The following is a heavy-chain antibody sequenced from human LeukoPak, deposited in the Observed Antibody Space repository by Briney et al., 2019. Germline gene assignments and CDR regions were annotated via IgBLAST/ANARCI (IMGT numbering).Heavy chain of an antibody. D-gene: IGHD6-6*01. CDR2: IRQDGSEI. J-gene: IGHJ4*02. CDR3: AKDFHSSSSDYFDY. Sequence: GGSLRLSCAASGFTFSNYWMTWVRQAPGKGLEWVANIRQDGSEISYVDSVKGRFTISRDNAKNSLYLQMNSLRAEDTALYYCAKDFHSSSSDYFDYWGQGTLVTVSS. CDR1: GFTFSNYW. V-gene: IGHV3-7*03.